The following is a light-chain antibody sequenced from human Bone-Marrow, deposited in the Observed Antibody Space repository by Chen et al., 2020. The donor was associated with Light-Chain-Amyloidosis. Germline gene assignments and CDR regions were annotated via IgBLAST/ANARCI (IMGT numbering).Light chain of an antibody. Sequence: DIQMTQSPSSLSASVGDRVTITCRASQSISSYLNWYQQKPGKAPKLLIYAASSLQSGVPSRFSGSGSVTDFTLTISSLQPEDFATYYCQQSYSTLEYTFGQGTKLEIK. CDR1: QSISSY. J-gene: IGKJ2*01. V-gene: IGKV1-39*01. CDR2: AAS. CDR3: QQSYSTLEYT.